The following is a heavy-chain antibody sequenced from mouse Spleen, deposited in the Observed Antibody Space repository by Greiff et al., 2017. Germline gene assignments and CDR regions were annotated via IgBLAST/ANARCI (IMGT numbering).Heavy chain of an antibody. CDR3: AKNNGSSYYFDY. CDR1: GFSLTSYG. CDR2: IWRGGST. J-gene: IGHJ2*01. Sequence: VQVVESGPGLVQPSQSLSITCTVSGFSLTSYGVHWVRQSPGKGLEWLGVIWRGGSTDYNAAFMSRLSITKDNSKSQVFFKMNSLQADDTAIYYCAKNNGSSYYFDYWGQGTTLTVSS. V-gene: IGHV2-5*01. D-gene: IGHD1-1*01.